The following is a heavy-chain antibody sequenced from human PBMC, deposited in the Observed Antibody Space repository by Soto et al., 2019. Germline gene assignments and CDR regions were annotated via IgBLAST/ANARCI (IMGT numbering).Heavy chain of an antibody. CDR1: GFTFSSYG. J-gene: IGHJ4*02. CDR3: ARDVTYYYDSSGYRKTIFDY. Sequence: QVQLVESGGGVVQPGRSLRLSCAASGFTFSSYGMHWVRQAPGKGLEWVAVIWYDGSNKYYADSVKGRFTISRDNSKNTLYLQMNSLRAEDTAVYYCARDVTYYYDSSGYRKTIFDYWGQGTLVTVSS. CDR2: IWYDGSNK. V-gene: IGHV3-33*01. D-gene: IGHD3-22*01.